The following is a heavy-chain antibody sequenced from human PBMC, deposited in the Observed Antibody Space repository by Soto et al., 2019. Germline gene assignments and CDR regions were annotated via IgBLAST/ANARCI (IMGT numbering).Heavy chain of an antibody. V-gene: IGHV1-69*13. CDR2: IIPIFGTA. J-gene: IGHJ6*02. CDR1: GGTFSSYA. CDR3: ARSSIAARYYYYYGMDV. D-gene: IGHD6-6*01. Sequence: SVKVSCKASGGTFSSYAISWVRQAPGQGLEWMGGIIPIFGTANYAQKFQGRVTTTADESTSTAYMELSSLRSEDTAVYYCARSSIAARYYYYYGMDVWGQGTTVTVSS.